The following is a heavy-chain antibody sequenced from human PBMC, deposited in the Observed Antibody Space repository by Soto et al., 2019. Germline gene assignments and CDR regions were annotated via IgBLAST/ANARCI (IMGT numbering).Heavy chain of an antibody. CDR1: SGSITGYY. CDR2: IYYSGST. J-gene: IGHJ4*02. CDR3: ARRRFCSGDNCPVSFDY. D-gene: IGHD2-15*01. V-gene: IGHV4-59*01. Sequence: SETLSLTCTVSSGSITGYYWSWIRQPPGKGLEWIGYIYYSGSTNYNPSLKSRVTISVDTSKNQFSLKLSSVTAADTAVYYCARRRFCSGDNCPVSFDYWGQGTLVTVSS.